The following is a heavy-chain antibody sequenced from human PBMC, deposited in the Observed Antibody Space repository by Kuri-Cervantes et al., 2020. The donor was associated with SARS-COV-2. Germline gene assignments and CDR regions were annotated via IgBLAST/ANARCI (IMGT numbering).Heavy chain of an antibody. J-gene: IGHJ4*02. V-gene: IGHV4-39*01. CDR2: IYYSGST. Sequence: GSLRLSCTVSGCSISSSSYYWGWIRQPPGKGLEWIGSIYYSGSTYYNPSLKGRVTISVDTSKNQFSLKLSSVTAADTAVYYCARRSTSITIFGVVNINPFDYWGQGTLVTVSS. D-gene: IGHD3-3*01. CDR1: GCSISSSSYY. CDR3: ARRSTSITIFGVVNINPFDY.